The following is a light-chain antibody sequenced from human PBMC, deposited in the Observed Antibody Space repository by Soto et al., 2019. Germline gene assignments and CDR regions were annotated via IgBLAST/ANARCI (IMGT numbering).Light chain of an antibody. CDR3: SSYTSSSPYV. J-gene: IGLJ1*01. Sequence: QSVLTQPASVSGSPGQSITISCTGTSXDIGGHHFVSWYQQQSGKAPKLVIYEVTDRPSGVSDRFSGSKSGNTASLTISGLQPEDEADYYCSSYTSSSPYVFGTGTKVTVL. CDR2: EVT. CDR1: SXDIGGHHF. V-gene: IGLV2-14*01.